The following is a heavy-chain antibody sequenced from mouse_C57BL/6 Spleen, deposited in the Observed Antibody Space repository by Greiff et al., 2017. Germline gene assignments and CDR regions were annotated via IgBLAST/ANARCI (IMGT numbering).Heavy chain of an antibody. J-gene: IGHJ2*01. CDR3: ARGGGYFDY. CDR1: GYSITSDY. CDR2: ISYSGST. V-gene: IGHV3-8*01. Sequence: EVQLVESGPGLAKPSQSLSLTCSVTGYSITSDYSNWIRKFPGNKLEYMGYISYSGSTYYNTSLKSRISITRNTSKNQYSLQLNSVTTDDTATCYYARGGGYFDYWGQGTTLTVSS.